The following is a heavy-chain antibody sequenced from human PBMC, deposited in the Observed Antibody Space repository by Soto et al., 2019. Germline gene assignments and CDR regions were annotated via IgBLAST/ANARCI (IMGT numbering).Heavy chain of an antibody. V-gene: IGHV1-8*01. J-gene: IGHJ4*02. D-gene: IGHD3-10*01. Sequence: ASVKVSCKASGDTFTTYDINWVRQATGHGLEWMGWINPNSGNIGYAQRFQGRVTMTRDTAIRTAYMEVSSLRSDDTAVYYCARGRASGSYYLLDYWGQGTLVTAPQ. CDR2: INPNSGNI. CDR3: ARGRASGSYYLLDY. CDR1: GDTFTTYD.